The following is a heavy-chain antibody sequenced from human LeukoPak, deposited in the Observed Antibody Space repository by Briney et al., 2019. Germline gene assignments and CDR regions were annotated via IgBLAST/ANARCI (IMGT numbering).Heavy chain of an antibody. J-gene: IGHJ4*02. Sequence: ASVKVSCKASGYTFTGYYMHWVRQAPGQGLEWMGWINPYSGGTNYAQKFQGRVTMTRDTSISTAYMELSRLRSDDTAVYYCASSKIAVAGTGISFWGQGTLVTVPS. CDR2: INPYSGGT. CDR1: GYTFTGYY. V-gene: IGHV1-2*02. D-gene: IGHD6-19*01. CDR3: ASSKIAVAGTGISF.